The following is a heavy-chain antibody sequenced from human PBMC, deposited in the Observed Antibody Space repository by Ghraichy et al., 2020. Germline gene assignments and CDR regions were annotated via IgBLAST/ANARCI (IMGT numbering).Heavy chain of an antibody. CDR2: IYYSGST. CDR3: ARHMHNSYSSSPGFDY. J-gene: IGHJ4*02. D-gene: IGHD6-6*01. CDR1: GGSISSSSYY. Sequence: SETLSLTCTVSGGSISSSSYYWGWIRQPPGKGLEWIGSIYYSGSTYYNPSLKSRVTISVDTSKNQFSLKLSSVTAADTAVYYCARHMHNSYSSSPGFDYWGQGTLVTVSS. V-gene: IGHV4-39*01.